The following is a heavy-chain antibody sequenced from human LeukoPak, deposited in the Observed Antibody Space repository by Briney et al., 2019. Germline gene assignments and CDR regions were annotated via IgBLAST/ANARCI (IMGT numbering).Heavy chain of an antibody. V-gene: IGHV4-38-2*02. Sequence: SETLSLTCTVSGYSMSSGYYWGWIRQPPGKGLQWIGSIFHSGNSYYNPSLKSRVTISVDTSKNQFSLKVNSVTAADTAVYYCARVGYNWNLCFDFWGQGTTVTVSS. CDR1: GYSMSSGYY. CDR2: IFHSGNS. CDR3: ARVGYNWNLCFDF. D-gene: IGHD1-7*01. J-gene: IGHJ3*01.